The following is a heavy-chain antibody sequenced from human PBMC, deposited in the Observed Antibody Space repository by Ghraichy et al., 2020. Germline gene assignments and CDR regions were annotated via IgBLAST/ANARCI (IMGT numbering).Heavy chain of an antibody. CDR3: AREGYRYGMDV. Sequence: ASVKVSCKASGYTFTSYAMHWVRQAPGQRLEWMGWINPGSGYTKYSQKFQGRVTITRDTSASTAYMDLSSLRSEDTAVYYCAREGYRYGMDVWGQGTTVTVSS. CDR2: INPGSGYT. J-gene: IGHJ6*02. CDR1: GYTFTSYA. D-gene: IGHD1-1*01. V-gene: IGHV1-3*01.